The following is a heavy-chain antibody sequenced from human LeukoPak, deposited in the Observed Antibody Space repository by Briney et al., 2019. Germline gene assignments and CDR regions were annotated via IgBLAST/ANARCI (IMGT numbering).Heavy chain of an antibody. D-gene: IGHD1-26*01. Sequence: PGGSLRLSCAASGFTFDDYATHWVRQAPGKGLEWVSGISWNSGSIGYADSVKGRFTISRDNAKNSLYLQMNSLRAEDTALYYCAVDTSGSYAFDYWGQGTLVTVSS. J-gene: IGHJ4*02. CDR1: GFTFDDYA. V-gene: IGHV3-9*01. CDR3: AVDTSGSYAFDY. CDR2: ISWNSGSI.